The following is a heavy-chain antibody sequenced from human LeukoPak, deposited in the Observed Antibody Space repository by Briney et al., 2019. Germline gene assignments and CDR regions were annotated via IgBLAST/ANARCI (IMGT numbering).Heavy chain of an antibody. V-gene: IGHV4-31*03. D-gene: IGHD5-18*01. J-gene: IGHJ3*02. CDR2: IYYSGST. CDR1: GGSISSGGYY. Sequence: PSQTLSLTCTVSGGSISSGGYYWSWIRQRPGKGLEWIGYIYYSGSTYYNPSLKSRVTISVDTSKNQFSPKLSSVTAADTAVYYCARDRDTAMAPGAFDIWGQGTMVTVSS. CDR3: ARDRDTAMAPGAFDI.